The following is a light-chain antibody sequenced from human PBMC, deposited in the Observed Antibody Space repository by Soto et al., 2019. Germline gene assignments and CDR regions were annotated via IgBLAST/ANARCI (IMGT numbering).Light chain of an antibody. CDR3: CSYAGSSTPYV. J-gene: IGLJ1*01. CDR2: EVS. Sequence: QSALTQPASVSGSPGQSITISCTGTSSDVGSYTLVSWYQQHPGKAPKLMIYEVSKRPSGVSNRFSGSKSGNTASLTISGLQAEDEADYYCCSYAGSSTPYVFGTGTKLT. V-gene: IGLV2-23*02. CDR1: SSDVGSYTL.